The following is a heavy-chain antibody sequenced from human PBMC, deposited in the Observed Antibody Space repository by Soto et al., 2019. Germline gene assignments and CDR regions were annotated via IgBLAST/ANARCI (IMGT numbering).Heavy chain of an antibody. CDR1: GYTFTSYG. CDR3: ARDRHNWKYGENWYAP. V-gene: IGHV1-18*01. CDR2: ISAYNGNT. D-gene: IGHD1-7*01. Sequence: ASVKVSCKASGYTFTSYGISWVRQAPGQGLEWMGWISAYNGNTNYAQKLQGRVTMTTDTSTSTAYMELRSLRSDDTAVYYCARDRHNWKYGENWYAPWSQGTLVTVSS. J-gene: IGHJ5*02.